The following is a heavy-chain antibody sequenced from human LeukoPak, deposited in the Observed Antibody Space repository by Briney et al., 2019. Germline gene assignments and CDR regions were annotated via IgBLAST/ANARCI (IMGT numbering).Heavy chain of an antibody. J-gene: IGHJ4*02. CDR3: ASLDYYDSSGYLYY. V-gene: IGHV4-59*01. D-gene: IGHD3-22*01. CDR2: IYYSGST. CDR1: GGSISSYY. Sequence: SETLSLTCTVSGGSISSYYWSWIRQPPGKGLEWIGYIYYSGSTNYNPSLKSRVAISVDTSKKQFSLKLSSVTAADTAVYYCASLDYYDSSGYLYYWGQGTLVTVSS.